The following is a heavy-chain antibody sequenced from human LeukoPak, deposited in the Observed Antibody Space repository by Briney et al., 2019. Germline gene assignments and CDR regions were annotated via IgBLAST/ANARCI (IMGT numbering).Heavy chain of an antibody. Sequence: SETLSLTCAVSGGSISNSNWWSWVRQPPGKGLVWIGQIYHSGSTNYSPSLKSRVTISIDKSKNQFSLKLSSVTAADTAVYYCARGNSNGYYYFDYWGQGILVTVSS. V-gene: IGHV4-4*02. CDR3: ARGNSNGYYYFDY. D-gene: IGHD3-22*01. CDR1: GGSISNSNW. CDR2: IYHSGST. J-gene: IGHJ4*02.